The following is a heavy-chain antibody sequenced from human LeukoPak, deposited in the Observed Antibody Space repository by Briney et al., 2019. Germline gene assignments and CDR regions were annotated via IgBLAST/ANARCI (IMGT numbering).Heavy chain of an antibody. Sequence: PSETLSLTCTVSGDSINNYYWSWIRQPAGKGLEWIGRIYSTGTTNYNPSLKSRVTMSVDTSKNQFSLKLSSVTAADTAVYYCARRPRYYNFWSELDYWGQGTLVTVSS. CDR3: ARRPRYYNFWSELDY. V-gene: IGHV4-4*07. CDR1: GDSINNYY. J-gene: IGHJ4*02. CDR2: IYSTGTT. D-gene: IGHD3-3*01.